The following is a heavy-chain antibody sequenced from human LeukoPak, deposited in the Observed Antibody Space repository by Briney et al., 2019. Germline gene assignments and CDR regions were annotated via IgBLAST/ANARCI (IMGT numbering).Heavy chain of an antibody. CDR2: ISYDGSNK. D-gene: IGHD6-13*01. J-gene: IGHJ6*02. V-gene: IGHV3-30*18. CDR3: AKVLLSSSWFNYYYYYGMDV. CDR1: GFTFSSYG. Sequence: GGSLRLSCAASGFTFSSYGMHWVRQAPGKGLEWVAVISYDGSNKYYAGSVKGRFTISRDNSKNTLYLQMNSLRAEDTAVYYCAKVLLSSSWFNYYYYYGMDVWGQGTTVTVSS.